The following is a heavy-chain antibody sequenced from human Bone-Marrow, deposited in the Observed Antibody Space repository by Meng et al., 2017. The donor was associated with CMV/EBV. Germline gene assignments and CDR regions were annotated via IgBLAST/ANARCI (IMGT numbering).Heavy chain of an antibody. V-gene: IGHV1-2*02. CDR3: ASITIFGKYVDY. CDR1: GYTFTHYY. D-gene: IGHD3-3*01. Sequence: ASVKVSCKASGYTFTHYYMHWVRQAPGQGLEWMGWINPKSGATESAQKFQGRVTMTRDTSISTVYMELSRLTSDDTAVYYCASITIFGKYVDYWGQGTLVTVSS. J-gene: IGHJ4*02. CDR2: INPKSGAT.